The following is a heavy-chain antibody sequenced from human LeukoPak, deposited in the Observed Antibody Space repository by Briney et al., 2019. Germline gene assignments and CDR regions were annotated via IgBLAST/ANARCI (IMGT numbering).Heavy chain of an antibody. Sequence: SETLSLTCTVSGGSINFYYWSWIRQPAGKGLEWIGRIYSTGSTNYSPSLKSRVTVSVDTSKNQFSLKLSSVTAADTAVYYCATNEWSGYYFEYWGQGTLVPVSS. D-gene: IGHD3-3*01. J-gene: IGHJ4*02. CDR1: GGSINFYY. V-gene: IGHV4-4*07. CDR3: ATNEWSGYYFEY. CDR2: IYSTGST.